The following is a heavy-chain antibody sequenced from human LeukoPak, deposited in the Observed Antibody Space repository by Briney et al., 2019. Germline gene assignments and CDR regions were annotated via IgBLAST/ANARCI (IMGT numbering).Heavy chain of an antibody. D-gene: IGHD6-13*01. V-gene: IGHV5-51*01. Sequence: GESLKISCKASGYKFTNYWIGWVRQMPGKGLEWMGIISPGDSDTRYSPLFQGQVTISADKSIDTAYLQWTSLKASDTAMYYCARPFSSWSENPFDIWGQGTMVTVSS. CDR2: ISPGDSDT. CDR1: GYKFTNYW. CDR3: ARPFSSWSENPFDI. J-gene: IGHJ3*02.